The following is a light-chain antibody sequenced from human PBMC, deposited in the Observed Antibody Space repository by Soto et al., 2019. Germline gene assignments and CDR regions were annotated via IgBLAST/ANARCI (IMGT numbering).Light chain of an antibody. Sequence: QSVLTQPASVSASPGQSITISCTGSSRDINSYKFVSWYQVLPGKAPQLIIYEDDYRPPEISSRFSASKSGNTASLTISGVQLEDDSHYFCCSYTKANTWVFGGGTKLTVL. CDR1: SRDINSYKF. CDR2: EDD. J-gene: IGLJ3*02. V-gene: IGLV2-14*01. CDR3: CSYTKANTWV.